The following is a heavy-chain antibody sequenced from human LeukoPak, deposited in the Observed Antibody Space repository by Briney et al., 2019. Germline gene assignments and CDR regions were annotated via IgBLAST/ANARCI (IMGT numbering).Heavy chain of an antibody. CDR1: GYTFTSYG. CDR3: ARDGEKDMVATSTFDY. Sequence: GASVKVSCKASGYTFTSYGITWVRQAPGQRLEWMGWINAGNGNTKYSQKFQGRVTITRDTSASTAYMELSSLRSEDTAVYYCARDGEKDMVATSTFDYWGQGTLVTVSS. D-gene: IGHD5-12*01. V-gene: IGHV1-3*01. J-gene: IGHJ4*02. CDR2: INAGNGNT.